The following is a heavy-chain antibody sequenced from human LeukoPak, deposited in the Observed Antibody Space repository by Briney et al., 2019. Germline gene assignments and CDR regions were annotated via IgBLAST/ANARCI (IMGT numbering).Heavy chain of an antibody. CDR3: ARRGYCYGT. V-gene: IGHV4-34*01. J-gene: IGHJ4*02. CDR1: DEPFSGYY. CDR2: INRNGNT. D-gene: IGHD5-18*01. Sequence: PSETLSLTCAISDEPFSGYYWGWIRQPPGKGLELIGEINRNGNTDYNPSLKSRVSMSIDTSKNQFSLKLISVTAADTAVYYCARRGYCYGTWGQGTLVTVSS.